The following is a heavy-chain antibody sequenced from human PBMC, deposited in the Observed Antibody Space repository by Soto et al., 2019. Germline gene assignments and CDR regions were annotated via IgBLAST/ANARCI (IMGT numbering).Heavy chain of an antibody. CDR3: ARDADGYEF. V-gene: IGHV3-7*01. CDR2: INKAGSEG. Sequence: RMSCASCGCVVSSSWMSWLRQAPGEGLEWVANINKAGSEGYYVGSVKGRFTISRDNAENSLFLQMNSLRVDDTAVYYCARDADGYEFWGQGTLVTVSS. CDR1: GCVVSSSW. D-gene: IGHD5-12*01. J-gene: IGHJ4*02.